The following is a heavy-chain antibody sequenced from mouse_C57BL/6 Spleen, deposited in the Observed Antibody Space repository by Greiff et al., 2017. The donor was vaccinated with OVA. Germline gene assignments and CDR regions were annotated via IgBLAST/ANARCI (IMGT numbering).Heavy chain of an antibody. CDR3: AREYGSYAMDY. D-gene: IGHD1-1*01. J-gene: IGHJ4*01. V-gene: IGHV5-4*01. CDR1: GFTFSSYA. CDR2: ISDGGSYT. Sequence: EVKVVESGGGLVKPGGSLKLSCAASGFTFSSYAMSWVRQTPEKRLAWVATISDGGSYTYYPDNVQGRFTISRDNAKNNLYLQMSDLTSEDTAMYYCAREYGSYAMDYWGQGTSVTVSA.